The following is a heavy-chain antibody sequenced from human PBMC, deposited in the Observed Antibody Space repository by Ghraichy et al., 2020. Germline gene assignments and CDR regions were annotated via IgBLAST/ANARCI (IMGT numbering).Heavy chain of an antibody. J-gene: IGHJ4*02. V-gene: IGHV3-11*01. CDR1: GFTFSDYY. CDR2: ISGSDSNT. CDR3: AISAPVSGSPNYYSHY. Sequence: LSLTCAASGFTFSDYYMSWIRQAPGQALECVSYISGSDSNTYYADSTKARFTMTRVNAKTSLYLQMNRLNAVATAVYYCAISAPVSGSPNYYSHYWGQGTLVTVSS. D-gene: IGHD3-10*01.